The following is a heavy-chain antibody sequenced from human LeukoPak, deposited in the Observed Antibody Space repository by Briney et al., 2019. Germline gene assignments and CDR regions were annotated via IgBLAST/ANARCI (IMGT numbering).Heavy chain of an antibody. CDR1: GHTLTELS. CDR2: FDPGDGER. V-gene: IGHV1-24*01. CDR3: ATPRGIYGSGGYFSS. Sequence: ASVKVSCKVSGHTLTELSMHWVRQAPGKGLEWMGGFDPGDGERIYAQKFQGRISMTEDTSTDTAYMQLSSLGSEDTAVYYCATPRGIYGSGGYFSSWGQGTLVTVSS. J-gene: IGHJ5*02. D-gene: IGHD3-10*01.